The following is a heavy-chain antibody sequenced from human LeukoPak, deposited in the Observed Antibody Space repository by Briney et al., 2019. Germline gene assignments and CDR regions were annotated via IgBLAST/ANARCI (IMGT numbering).Heavy chain of an antibody. V-gene: IGHV1-46*01. CDR2: INPSGGST. CDR3: ARDASGYFDY. J-gene: IGHJ4*02. CDR1: GYTFTSYY. Sequence: GASVKVSCKASGYTFTSYYMHWVRQAPGQGLEWMGIINPSGGSTSYAQKLQGRVTMTTDTSTSTAYMELRSLRSDDTAVYYCARDASGYFDYWGQGTLVTVSS.